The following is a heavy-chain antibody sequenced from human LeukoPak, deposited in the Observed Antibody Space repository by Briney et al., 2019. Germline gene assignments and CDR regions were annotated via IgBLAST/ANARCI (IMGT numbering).Heavy chain of an antibody. CDR3: ARAPEMATILPDY. Sequence: PSETLSLTCTVSGGSISSGGYYWSWIRQHPGKGLEWIGYIYYGGSTYYNPSLKSRVTISVDTSKNQFSLKLSSVTAADTAVYYCARAPEMATILPDYWGQGTLVTVSS. J-gene: IGHJ4*02. D-gene: IGHD5-24*01. V-gene: IGHV4-31*03. CDR2: IYYGGST. CDR1: GGSISSGGYY.